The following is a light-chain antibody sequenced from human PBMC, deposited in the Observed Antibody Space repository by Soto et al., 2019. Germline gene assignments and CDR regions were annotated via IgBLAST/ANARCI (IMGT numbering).Light chain of an antibody. J-gene: IGKJ1*01. CDR3: QQYNSHSGT. CDR1: QSISSW. Sequence: DIQMTQSPSTLSASVGXRVTITCRASQSISSWLAWYQQKPGKAPKLLIYKASSLESGVPSRFSGSGSGTEFTLTISSLQPDDIATYYCQQYNSHSGTFGQGTRWISN. V-gene: IGKV1-5*03. CDR2: KAS.